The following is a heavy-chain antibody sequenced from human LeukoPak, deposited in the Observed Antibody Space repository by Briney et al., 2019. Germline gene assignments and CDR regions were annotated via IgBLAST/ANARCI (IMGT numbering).Heavy chain of an antibody. J-gene: IGHJ4*02. V-gene: IGHV4-39*07. CDR1: GGSISSSSYY. D-gene: IGHD6-6*01. CDR3: ARVIAARPRAPFDY. Sequence: PSETLSLTCTVSGGSISSSSYYWGWIRQPPGKGLEWIGSIYYSGSTYHNPSLKSRITISVDTSKNQFSLKLSSVTAADTAVYYCARVIAARPRAPFDYWGQGTLVTVSS. CDR2: IYYSGST.